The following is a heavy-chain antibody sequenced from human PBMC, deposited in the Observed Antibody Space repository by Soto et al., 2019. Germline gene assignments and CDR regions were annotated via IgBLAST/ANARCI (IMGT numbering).Heavy chain of an antibody. CDR2: ISYSSATI. Sequence: GGSLRLSCAASGFTFSNYGINWVRQAPGRGLEWISFISYSSATIHYADSVRGRFTISRDNANNSLYLEMSSLRDEDTAVYFCARDSSKYTYGSFYFDYWGQGTLVTVSS. CDR3: ARDSSKYTYGSFYFDY. J-gene: IGHJ4*02. D-gene: IGHD5-18*01. CDR1: GFTFSNYG. V-gene: IGHV3-48*02.